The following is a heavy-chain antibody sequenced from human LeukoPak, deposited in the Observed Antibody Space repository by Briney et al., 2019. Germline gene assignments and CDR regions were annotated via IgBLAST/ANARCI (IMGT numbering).Heavy chain of an antibody. D-gene: IGHD3-22*01. J-gene: IGHJ4*02. CDR2: ISSGSSYI. V-gene: IGHV3-21*04. CDR3: AKDRSIGIVFDY. CDR1: GFTVSRGY. Sequence: GGSLRLSCVVSGFTVSRGYMNWVRQAPGKGLEWVSSISSGSSYIYYADSVKGRFTISRVNSKNTLYLQMNSLRAEDTAVYYCAKDRSIGIVFDYWGQGTLVTVSS.